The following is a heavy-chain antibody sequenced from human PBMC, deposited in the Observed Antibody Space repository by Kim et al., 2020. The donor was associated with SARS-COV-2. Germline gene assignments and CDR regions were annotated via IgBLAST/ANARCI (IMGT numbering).Heavy chain of an antibody. D-gene: IGHD3-22*01. V-gene: IGHV4-59*13. CDR3: ARPHFYDSSGFWTNYWHFEV. CDR1: GDSISKYY. J-gene: IGHJ2*01. CDR2: IDYSGGT. Sequence: SETLSLTCSVSGDSISKYYWSWIRQPPGKGLEWIGYIDYSGGTNYNPSLKSRVTMSVDTSRNQFSLSLTSVTAADTAVYYCARPHFYDSSGFWTNYWHFEVWGRGTLVTVSS.